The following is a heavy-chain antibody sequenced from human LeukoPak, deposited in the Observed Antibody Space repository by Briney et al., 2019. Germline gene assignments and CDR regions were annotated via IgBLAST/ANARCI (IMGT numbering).Heavy chain of an antibody. D-gene: IGHD3-3*01. J-gene: IGHJ5*02. Sequence: GESLKISYKGSGYSFTTYWIGWVRQMPGKGLEWMGIIYPGDSETRYSPSFQGQVTFSADKSINTAYLQWSSLKASDTAMYYCARDPSYDGGWFDPWGQGTLVTVSS. CDR1: GYSFTTYW. CDR3: ARDPSYDGGWFDP. V-gene: IGHV5-51*01. CDR2: IYPGDSET.